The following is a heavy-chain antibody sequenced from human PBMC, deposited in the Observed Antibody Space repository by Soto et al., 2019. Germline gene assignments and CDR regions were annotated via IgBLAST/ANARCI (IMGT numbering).Heavy chain of an antibody. CDR1: GGSFSIYD. CDR3: ARVTRGDYLLTFSLRGMDV. D-gene: IGHD4-17*01. V-gene: IGHV4-34*01. CDR2: INHSGTT. Sequence: SDSLALCCAVYGGSFSIYDGSGIRQPPGKGLEWIGEINHSGTTNYNPSLKSRVTTSVDTSKNQFSLKLTSVTAADTAVYYCARVTRGDYLLTFSLRGMDVWGQGTPVTVSS. J-gene: IGHJ6*02.